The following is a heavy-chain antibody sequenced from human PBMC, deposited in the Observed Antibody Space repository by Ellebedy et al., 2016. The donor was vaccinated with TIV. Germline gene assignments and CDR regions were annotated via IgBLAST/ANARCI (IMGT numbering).Heavy chain of an antibody. Sequence: GESLKISCAASGFTFSTYGMHWVRQAPGKGLEWVAVISNDGSTKYYADSVKGRITISRDNSKNTLYLQMNTLRAEDTALYYCARGEVATICDYWGQGTLVTVSS. D-gene: IGHD5-24*01. CDR2: ISNDGSTK. J-gene: IGHJ4*02. CDR3: ARGEVATICDY. CDR1: GFTFSTYG. V-gene: IGHV3-30-3*01.